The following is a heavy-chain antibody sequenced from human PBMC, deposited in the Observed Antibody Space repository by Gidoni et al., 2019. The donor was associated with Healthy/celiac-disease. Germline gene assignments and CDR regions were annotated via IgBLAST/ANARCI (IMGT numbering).Heavy chain of an antibody. CDR2: IYYSGST. D-gene: IGHD6-19*01. V-gene: IGHV4-39*01. Sequence: QLQLQESGPGLVKPSATLSLTCPVSAGSLRSSSYYWGGIRQPPLPRLEWIGSIYYSGSTYYNPSLKSRVTIYVDTSKNQFSLKLSAVTAADTAVEYCARHLDQGLVETPLNTFDYWGQGTLVTVSS. CDR1: AGSLRSSSYY. J-gene: IGHJ4*02. CDR3: ARHLDQGLVETPLNTFDY.